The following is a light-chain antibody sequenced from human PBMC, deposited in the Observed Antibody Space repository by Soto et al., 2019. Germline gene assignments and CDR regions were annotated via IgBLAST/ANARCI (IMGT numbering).Light chain of an antibody. Sequence: EIVMTQSPATLSVSPGGSATLSCRASQHVSSNFAWYRRKPGQAPTLLIYRASTRATGIPARFSGSGSGTEFTLTISSLQSEDLAVYYCQQYNNWPYTFGQGTKLEIK. CDR1: QHVSSN. V-gene: IGKV3-15*01. CDR2: RAS. J-gene: IGKJ2*01. CDR3: QQYNNWPYT.